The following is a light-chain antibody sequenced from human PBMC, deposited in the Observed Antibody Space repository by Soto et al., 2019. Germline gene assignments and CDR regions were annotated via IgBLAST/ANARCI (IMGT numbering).Light chain of an antibody. CDR2: SNN. CDR1: SSNIGSKT. V-gene: IGLV1-44*01. CDR3: SSYTSSSTWV. Sequence: QSVLTQPPSASGTPGQRVTISCSGSSSNIGSKTVNWYQQLPGTAPKLLIYSNNQRPSGVSNRFSGSKSGNTASLTISGLQAEDEADYYCSSYTSSSTWVFDGGTKLTVL. J-gene: IGLJ3*02.